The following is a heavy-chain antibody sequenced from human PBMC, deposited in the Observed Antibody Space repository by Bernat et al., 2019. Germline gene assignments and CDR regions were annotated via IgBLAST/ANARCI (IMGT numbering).Heavy chain of an antibody. V-gene: IGHV3-23*01. D-gene: IGHD6-19*01. CDR2: ISGSGGST. CDR3: AKRQWLVLDYYYGMDV. J-gene: IGHJ6*02. CDR1: GFTFSSYA. Sequence: EVQLLASGGGLVQPGGSLRLSCAASGFTFSSYAMSWVRQAPGKGLEWVSAISGSGGSTYYADSVKGRFTISRDNSKNTLYLQMNSLRAEDTAVYYCAKRQWLVLDYYYGMDVWGQGTTVTVSS.